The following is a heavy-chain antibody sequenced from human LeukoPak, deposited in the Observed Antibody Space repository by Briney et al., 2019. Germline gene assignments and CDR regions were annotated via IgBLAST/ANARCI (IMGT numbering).Heavy chain of an antibody. D-gene: IGHD3-10*01. CDR2: IYYSGST. V-gene: IGHV4-61*08. CDR3: ARVLSLSLWFGELYGMDV. Sequence: SETLSLTCTVSGGSISSGGYYWSWIRQHPGKGLEWIGYIYYSGSTNYNPSLKSRVTISVDTSKNQFSLKLSSVTAADTAVYYCARVLSLSLWFGELYGMDVWGQGTTVTVSS. J-gene: IGHJ6*02. CDR1: GGSISSGGYY.